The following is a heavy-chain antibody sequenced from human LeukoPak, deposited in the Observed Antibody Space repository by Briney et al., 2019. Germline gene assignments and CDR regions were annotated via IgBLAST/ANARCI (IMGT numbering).Heavy chain of an antibody. V-gene: IGHV5-51*01. D-gene: IGHD6-19*01. CDR3: ARHLADSSGWYFGDY. CDR1: GYIFTNYW. Sequence: HGESLKISCKGSGYIFTNYWIGWVRQMPGKGLEWMGIIHLGDSDIRYSPSFQGQVIISADKSINTAYLHFISLKASDTAMYYCARHLADSSGWYFGDYWGQGTLVTVSS. J-gene: IGHJ4*02. CDR2: IHLGDSDI.